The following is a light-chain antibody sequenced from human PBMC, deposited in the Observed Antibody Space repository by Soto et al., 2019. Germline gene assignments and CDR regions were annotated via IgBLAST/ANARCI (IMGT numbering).Light chain of an antibody. CDR1: QSVSSSY. V-gene: IGKV3-20*01. J-gene: IGKJ2*01. Sequence: EIVLTQSPGTLSLSPGERATLSCRASQSVSSSYLAWYQQKSGQAPRLLIYGASSRATGIPDRFSGSGSGTDVTLTISRLEPEDFAVYYCQLYGPSLMYTFGQGTKLEIK. CDR2: GAS. CDR3: QLYGPSLMYT.